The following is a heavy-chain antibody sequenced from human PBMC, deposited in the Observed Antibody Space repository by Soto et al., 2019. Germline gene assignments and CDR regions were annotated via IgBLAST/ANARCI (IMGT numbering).Heavy chain of an antibody. J-gene: IGHJ6*02. CDR3: ACWHANGMDV. CDR1: GGSISSGDYY. V-gene: IGHV4-30-4*01. CDR2: IYYTGCT. Sequence: QVQLQESGPGLVKPSQTLPLTCTVFGGSISSGDYYWSWIRQRPGKGLEWIGYIYYTGCTYYNPSLKSRVTMSVDTSKSKFALKLSSVTAADTAVYYCACWHANGMDVWGQGTTVTVSS.